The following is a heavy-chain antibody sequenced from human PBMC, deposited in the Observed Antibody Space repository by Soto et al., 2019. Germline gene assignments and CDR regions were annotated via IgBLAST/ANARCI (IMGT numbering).Heavy chain of an antibody. CDR2: IVPSVDTT. CDR3: ARCPQPPDNADPDAVDV. D-gene: IGHD2-8*01. J-gene: IGHJ6*04. CDR1: GGTFSRSG. Sequence: VQLVQSGTEVKKPGASVKVSCRASGGTFSRSGFHWVRKAPGQGLEWMGMIVPSVDTTNYAQNGQAIVTISADQFTSTVYRESISLRSEDTAVYYCARCPQPPDNADPDAVDVWGKGTRVIVSS. V-gene: IGHV1-69*18.